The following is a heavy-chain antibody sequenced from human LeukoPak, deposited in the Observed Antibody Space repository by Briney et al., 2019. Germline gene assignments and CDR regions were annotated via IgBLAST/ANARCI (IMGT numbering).Heavy chain of an antibody. CDR1: GFTFNTYS. J-gene: IGHJ4*02. CDR2: ISGSGYTT. CDR3: ATKVAGRNYFDY. D-gene: IGHD6-19*01. V-gene: IGHV3-23*01. Sequence: PGGSLRLSCVASGFTFNTYSMNWVRQAPGKGLEWVSVISGSGYTTYYADSVKGRFTISRDNSKNTVYLQMNSLRAEDTAVYYCATKVAGRNYFDYWGQGTLVTVSS.